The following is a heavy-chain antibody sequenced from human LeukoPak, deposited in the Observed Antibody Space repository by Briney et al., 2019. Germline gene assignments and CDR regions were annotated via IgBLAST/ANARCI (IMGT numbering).Heavy chain of an antibody. CDR1: GGSISSYY. CDR2: IYYSGST. CDR3: ARVRYYGSGSYDAFDI. J-gene: IGHJ3*02. Sequence: SETLSLTCTVSGGSISSYYWSWIRQPPGKGLEWIGYIYYSGSTNYNPSLKSRVTISVDTSKNQFSLKLSSVTAADTAVYYCARVRYYGSGSYDAFDIWGPGTMVTVSS. D-gene: IGHD3-10*01. V-gene: IGHV4-59*01.